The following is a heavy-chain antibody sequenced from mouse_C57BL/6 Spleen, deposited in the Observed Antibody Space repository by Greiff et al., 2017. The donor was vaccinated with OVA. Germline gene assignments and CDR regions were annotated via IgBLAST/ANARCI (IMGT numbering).Heavy chain of an antibody. CDR2: IDPENGDT. J-gene: IGHJ4*01. V-gene: IGHV14-4*01. CDR1: GFNIKDDY. CDR3: TPAGYYGNYEDYAMDY. Sequence: VQLQQSGAELVRPGASVKLSCTASGFNIKDDYMHWVKQRPEQGLEWIGWIDPENGDTEYASKFQGKATITADTSSNTAYLQLSSLTSEDTAVYYCTPAGYYGNYEDYAMDYWGQGTSVTVSS. D-gene: IGHD2-1*01.